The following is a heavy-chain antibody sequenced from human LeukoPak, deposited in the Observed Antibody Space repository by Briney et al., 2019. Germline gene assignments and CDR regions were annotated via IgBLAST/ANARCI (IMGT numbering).Heavy chain of an antibody. Sequence: PSETLSLTCTVSGGSISSSSYYWGWIRQPPGKGLEWIGSIYYSGSTYYNPSLKSRVTISVDTSKNQFSLKLSSVTAADTAVYYCARDLGGYYGSGSYYNGPPMWVNWFDPWGQGTLVTVSS. V-gene: IGHV4-39*07. J-gene: IGHJ5*02. D-gene: IGHD3-10*01. CDR3: ARDLGGYYGSGSYYNGPPMWVNWFDP. CDR1: GGSISSSSYY. CDR2: IYYSGST.